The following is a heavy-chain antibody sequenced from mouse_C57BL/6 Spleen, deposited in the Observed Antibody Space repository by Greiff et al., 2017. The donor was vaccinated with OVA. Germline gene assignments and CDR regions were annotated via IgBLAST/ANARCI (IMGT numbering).Heavy chain of an antibody. CDR1: GYSITSGYY. CDR2: ISYDGSN. D-gene: IGHD1-1*01. J-gene: IGHJ1*03. CDR3: AREGTYYNGL. V-gene: IGHV3-6*01. Sequence: VQLQQSGPGLVKPSQSLSLTCSVTGYSITSGYYWNWIRQFPGNKLEWMGYISYDGSNNYNPSLKNRISITRDTSKNQVFLKLNSVTTEDTATYDCAREGTYYNGLWGTGTTVTVAS.